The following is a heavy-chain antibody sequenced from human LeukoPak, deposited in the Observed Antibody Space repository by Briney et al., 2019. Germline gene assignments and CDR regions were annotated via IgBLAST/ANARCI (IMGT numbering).Heavy chain of an antibody. CDR2: INHSGST. D-gene: IGHD6-13*01. J-gene: IGHJ3*02. CDR3: ARGWSSRYAFDI. Sequence: SETLSLTCAVYGGSFSGYYWSWIRQPPGKGLEWIGEINHSGSTNYNPSLKSRVTISVDTSKNQFSLKLSSVTAADTAVYYCARGWSSRYAFDIWDQGTMVTVSS. CDR1: GGSFSGYY. V-gene: IGHV4-34*01.